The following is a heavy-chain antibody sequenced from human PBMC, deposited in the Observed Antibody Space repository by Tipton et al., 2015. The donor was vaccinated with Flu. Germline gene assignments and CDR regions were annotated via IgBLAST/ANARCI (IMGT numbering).Heavy chain of an antibody. CDR1: GYTFTNYG. CDR2: ISADNDYT. V-gene: IGHV1-18*01. Sequence: QLMQSGAEVKKPGASVKVSCKASGYTFTNYGINWVRQAPGQGLEWMGRISADNDYTNYAQKFQGRVTMTTDTSTSTAYMELRSLTSDDTAVYYCARRDYSNYVSEPKSWFDPWGPGALVTVSS. J-gene: IGHJ5*02. CDR3: ARRDYSNYVSEPKSWFDP. D-gene: IGHD4-11*01.